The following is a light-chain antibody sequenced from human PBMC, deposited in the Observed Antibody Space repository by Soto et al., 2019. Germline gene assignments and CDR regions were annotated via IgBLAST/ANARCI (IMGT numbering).Light chain of an antibody. CDR3: SSYTTSSTLDVV. Sequence: QSALTQPASVSGSPGQSITISCTGTSSDVDGYKYVSWYQHHPGKAPKLLIFDVTNRPSGISDRFSGSKSANTASLTISGLQAEYEAEYYCSSYTTSSTLDVVFGGGTKLTVL. CDR2: DVT. CDR1: SSDVDGYKY. V-gene: IGLV2-14*03. J-gene: IGLJ2*01.